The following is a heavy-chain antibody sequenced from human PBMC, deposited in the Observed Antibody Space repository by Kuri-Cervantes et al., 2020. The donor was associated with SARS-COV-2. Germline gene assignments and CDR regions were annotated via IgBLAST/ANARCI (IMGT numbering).Heavy chain of an antibody. V-gene: IGHV3-11*03. CDR2: ISSSSSYT. CDR3: ARGQQLIDY. Sequence: GESLKISCAASGLTFSDYYMSWIRQAPGKGLEWVSYISSSSSYTNYADAVKGRFTISRDNAKTSLYLQMNSLRAEDTAVYYCARGQQLIDYWGQGTLVTVSS. CDR1: GLTFSDYY. D-gene: IGHD6-13*01. J-gene: IGHJ4*02.